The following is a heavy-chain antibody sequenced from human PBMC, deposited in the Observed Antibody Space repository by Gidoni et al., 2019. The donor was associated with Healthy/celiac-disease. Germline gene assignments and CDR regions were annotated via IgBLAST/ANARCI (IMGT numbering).Heavy chain of an antibody. J-gene: IGHJ4*02. Sequence: QVQLQESGPGLVKPSQTLSLTCTVSGGSISSGGYYWSWIRQHPGKGLEWIGYHYYSGSPYYNPSIKSRVTISVDTSKNQFALKLSSVTAAATAVYYCARAPTDIPIDDYDYVWGSYRPAHFDYWGQGTLVTVSS. V-gene: IGHV4-31*03. CDR2: HYYSGSP. CDR1: GGSISSGGYY. CDR3: ARAPTDIPIDDYDYVWGSYRPAHFDY. D-gene: IGHD3-16*02.